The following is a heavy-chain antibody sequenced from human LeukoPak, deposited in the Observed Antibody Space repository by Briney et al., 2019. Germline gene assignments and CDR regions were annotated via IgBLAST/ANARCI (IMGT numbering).Heavy chain of an antibody. Sequence: PSVKVSCKASGGTFSSYAISWVRQAPGQGLEWMGWMNPNSGNTGYAQKFQGRVTITRNTSISTAYMELSSLRSEDTAVYYCARAPAPYDFWSGYFLPDYWGQGTLVTVSS. V-gene: IGHV1-8*03. CDR3: ARAPAPYDFWSGYFLPDY. D-gene: IGHD3-3*01. CDR2: MNPNSGNT. J-gene: IGHJ4*02. CDR1: GGTFSSYA.